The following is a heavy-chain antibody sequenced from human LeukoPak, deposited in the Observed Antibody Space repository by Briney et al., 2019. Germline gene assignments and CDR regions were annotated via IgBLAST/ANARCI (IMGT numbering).Heavy chain of an antibody. D-gene: IGHD5-18*01. CDR2: INPNSGGT. V-gene: IGHV1-2*04. CDR3: ARSPDTATGGDAFDI. CDR1: GYTFTGYY. J-gene: IGHJ3*02. Sequence: ASVKVSCKASGYTFTGYYMHWVRQAPGQGLEWMGWINPNSGGTNYAQKFQGWVTMTRDTSISTAYMELSSVTAADTAVYYCARSPDTATGGDAFDIWGQGTMVTVSS.